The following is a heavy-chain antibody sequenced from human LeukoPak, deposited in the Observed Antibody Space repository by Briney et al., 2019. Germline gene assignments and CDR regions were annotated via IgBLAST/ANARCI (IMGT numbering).Heavy chain of an antibody. CDR1: GGSISSYY. V-gene: IGHV4-4*07. CDR3: ARESKLGLEVYYGSGSYDY. CDR2: IYTSGST. D-gene: IGHD3-10*01. J-gene: IGHJ4*02. Sequence: SETLSLTCTVSGGSISSYYWSWIRQPAGKGLEWIGRIYTSGSTNYNPSLKSRVTMSVDTSKNQFSLKLSSVTAADTAVHYCARESKLGLEVYYGSGSYDYWGQGTLVTVSS.